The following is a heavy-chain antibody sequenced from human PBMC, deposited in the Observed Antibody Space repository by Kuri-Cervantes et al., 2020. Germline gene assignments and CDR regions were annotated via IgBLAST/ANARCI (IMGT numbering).Heavy chain of an antibody. CDR2: IYYSGST. D-gene: IGHD3-22*01. J-gene: IGHJ6*02. CDR3: ARASYDSSGYYPSPYYYYGMDV. Sequence: SETLPLTCTVSGGSISSGGYYWSWIRQHPGKGLEWIGYIYYSGSTYYNPSLKSRVTISVDTSKNQFSLKLSSVTAADTAVYYCARASYDSSGYYPSPYYYYGMDVWGQGTTVTVSS. V-gene: IGHV4-31*03. CDR1: GGSISSGGYY.